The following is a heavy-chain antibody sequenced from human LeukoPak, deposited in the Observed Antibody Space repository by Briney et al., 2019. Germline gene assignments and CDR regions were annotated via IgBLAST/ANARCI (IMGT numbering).Heavy chain of an antibody. J-gene: IGHJ3*02. CDR3: ARDLRGASDAFDI. V-gene: IGHV3-20*01. CDR2: INWNGGST. Sequence: TGGSLRLSCAASGFTFDDYGMSWVRQAPGKGLEWVSGINWNGGSTGYADSVKGRFTISRDNAKSSLYLQMNSLRAEDTALYHCARDLRGASDAFDIWGQGTMVTVSS. CDR1: GFTFDDYG. D-gene: IGHD3-16*01.